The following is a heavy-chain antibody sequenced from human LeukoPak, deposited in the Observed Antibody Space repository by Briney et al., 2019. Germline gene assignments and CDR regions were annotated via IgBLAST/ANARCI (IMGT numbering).Heavy chain of an antibody. CDR2: IYYSGST. J-gene: IGHJ6*03. CDR1: GGSISSYY. V-gene: IGHV4-59*01. Sequence: SETLSLTCTVSGGSISSYYWSWIRQPPGKGLEWIGYIYYSGSTNYNPSLKSRVTISVDTSKNQFSLKLSSVTAADTAVYYCARAPYYYYMDVWGKGTTVTVSS. CDR3: ARAPYYYYMDV.